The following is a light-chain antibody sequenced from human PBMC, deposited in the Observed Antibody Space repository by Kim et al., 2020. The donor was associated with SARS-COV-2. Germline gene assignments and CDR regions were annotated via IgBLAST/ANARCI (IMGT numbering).Light chain of an antibody. V-gene: IGLV1-44*01. Sequence: QSVLTQPPSASGTPGQRVTVSCSGSRSNIGSNPVNWFQQVPGTAPKLLIFNDNRRPSGVPDRVSGSKSDTSASLAIGGLQSEDEALYFCAAWDHSLKGWVFGGGTQLTVL. CDR2: NDN. J-gene: IGLJ3*02. CDR1: RSNIGSNP. CDR3: AAWDHSLKGWV.